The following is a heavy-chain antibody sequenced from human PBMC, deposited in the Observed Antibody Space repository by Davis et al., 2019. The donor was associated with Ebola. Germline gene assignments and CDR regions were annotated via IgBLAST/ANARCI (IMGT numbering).Heavy chain of an antibody. V-gene: IGHV4-39*07. J-gene: IGHJ5*01. CDR3: ARKTSSGFDS. Sequence: SETLSLTCTVSGGSISSSSYYWGWIRQPPGKGLEWIGSIYYSGSTYYNPSLKSRVTISLDTSKNQFSLRLTSVTAVDTAVYYCARKTSSGFDSWGQGTLVTVSS. CDR1: GGSISSSSYY. CDR2: IYYSGST.